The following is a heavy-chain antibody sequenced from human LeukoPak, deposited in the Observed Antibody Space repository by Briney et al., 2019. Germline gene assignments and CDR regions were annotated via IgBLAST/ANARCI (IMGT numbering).Heavy chain of an antibody. V-gene: IGHV1-69*01. CDR1: GGTFSSYA. CDR2: IIPIFGTA. Sequence: WPSVKVSCKASGGTFSSYAISWVRQAPGQGLEWMGGIIPIFGTANYAQKFQGRVTITADESTSTAYMELSSLRSEDTAVYYCARVLRVDTARVEEYYFDYWGQGTLVTVSS. CDR3: ARVLRVDTARVEEYYFDY. D-gene: IGHD5-18*01. J-gene: IGHJ4*02.